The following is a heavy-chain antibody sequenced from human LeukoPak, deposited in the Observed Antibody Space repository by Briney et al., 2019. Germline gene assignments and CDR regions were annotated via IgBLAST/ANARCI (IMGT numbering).Heavy chain of an antibody. V-gene: IGHV3-48*01. CDR1: GFTFSSYS. CDR3: ARDHVWAFDI. D-gene: IGHD2-21*01. CDR2: ISRDSGAT. Sequence: GGSLRLSCAASGFTFSSYSMNWVRQAPGKGLEWVSYISRDSGATYYADSVRGRFTISRDNAKNSLSLQMSSLRPEDPAIYFCARDHVWAFDIWGQGTMVTVSS. J-gene: IGHJ3*02.